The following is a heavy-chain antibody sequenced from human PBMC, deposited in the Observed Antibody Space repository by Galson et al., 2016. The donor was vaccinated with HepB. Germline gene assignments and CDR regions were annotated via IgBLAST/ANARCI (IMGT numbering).Heavy chain of an antibody. CDR1: GYTFINYY. CDR3: ARFGDFLTGYHSFRDLRGHFDF. D-gene: IGHD3-9*01. J-gene: IGHJ2*01. V-gene: IGHV1-46*01. CDR2: VNPSGGST. Sequence: SVKVSCKASGYTFINYYIHWVRQAPGQGLEWLGIVNPSGGSTIYAQRFQGRVTMTTDTSADTAYMELNSLTSGDTAVYYCARFGDFLTGYHSFRDLRGHFDFWGRGSQVTVSS.